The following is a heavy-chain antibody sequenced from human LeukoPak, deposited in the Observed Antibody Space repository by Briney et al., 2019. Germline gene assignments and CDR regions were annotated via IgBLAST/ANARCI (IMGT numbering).Heavy chain of an antibody. D-gene: IGHD2/OR15-2a*01. Sequence: SETQSLTCTVSGGSIASRSYYWGWIRQPPGKGLEWIGTIYYSGNTYYRPSLKSRVTISVDTSRNQFSLKLSSVTAADTAVYYCVRHRGTSSDLGVDHWGQGTLVTVSS. J-gene: IGHJ4*02. V-gene: IGHV4-39*01. CDR2: IYYSGNT. CDR1: GGSIASRSYY. CDR3: VRHRGTSSDLGVDH.